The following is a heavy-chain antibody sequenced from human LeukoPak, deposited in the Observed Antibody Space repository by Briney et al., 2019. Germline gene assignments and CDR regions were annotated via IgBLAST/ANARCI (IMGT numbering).Heavy chain of an antibody. CDR2: ISWNSGRI. Sequence: PGGSLRLSCAASGFSFDDYAMRWVRQAPGKGLEWVSGISWNSGRIGYADSVKGRFTISRDNVKNSLYLQMNSLRAEDTALYYCAKDIGPTYYYDSSGYHDAFDIWGQGTMVTVSS. D-gene: IGHD3-22*01. CDR3: AKDIGPTYYYDSSGYHDAFDI. J-gene: IGHJ3*02. CDR1: GFSFDDYA. V-gene: IGHV3-9*01.